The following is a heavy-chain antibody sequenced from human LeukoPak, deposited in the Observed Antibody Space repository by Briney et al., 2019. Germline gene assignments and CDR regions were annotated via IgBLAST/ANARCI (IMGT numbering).Heavy chain of an antibody. CDR2: INHSGST. CDR3: ARLQGLRWNSNYYYMEV. J-gene: IGHJ6*03. D-gene: IGHD4-23*01. V-gene: IGHV4-39*07. Sequence: PSETLSLTCTVSGGSISSSSYYWSWIRQPPGKGLEWIGEINHSGSTNYNPSLKSRVTISVDTSKNRFSLKLSSVTAADTAVYYCARLQGLRWNSNYYYMEVWGKGTTVTISS. CDR1: GGSISSSSYY.